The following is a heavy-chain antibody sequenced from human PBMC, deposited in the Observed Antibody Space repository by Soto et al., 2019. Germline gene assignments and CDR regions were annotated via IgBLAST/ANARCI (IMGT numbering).Heavy chain of an antibody. CDR3: AREKLVYYSDHSGYSYDF. CDR2: INTVSGDI. J-gene: IGHJ4*02. D-gene: IGHD3-22*01. V-gene: IGHV1-3*04. Sequence: QVQLVQSGADVQKPGASMKISCKASGYTFTDYAIHWVRRAPGQRLEWMGWINTVSGDIRYSQKLQGGVTITRDTSASTAYMELSSLRSEDTAVYYCAREKLVYYSDHSGYSYDFWGQGTQVTVSS. CDR1: GYTFTDYA.